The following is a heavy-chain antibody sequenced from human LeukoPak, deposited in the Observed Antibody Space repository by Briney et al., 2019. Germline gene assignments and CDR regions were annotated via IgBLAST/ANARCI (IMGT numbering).Heavy chain of an antibody. D-gene: IGHD3-9*01. J-gene: IGHJ4*02. V-gene: IGHV1-2*02. Sequence: ASGRVCCKASGYTFTGYYMHWVRQAPGQGHEWMGWINTKSVATTYAQTFQGRATRTRDPSISTAYMELSRLRSDDTAVYYCARDQPDYDILTGYRGREVDYWGQGTLVTVSS. CDR2: INTKSVAT. CDR3: ARDQPDYDILTGYRGREVDY. CDR1: GYTFTGYY.